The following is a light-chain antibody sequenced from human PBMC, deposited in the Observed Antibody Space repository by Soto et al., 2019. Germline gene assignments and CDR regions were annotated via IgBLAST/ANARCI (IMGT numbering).Light chain of an antibody. J-gene: IGLJ1*01. V-gene: IGLV1-40*01. Sequence: QSVLTQPPSVSGAPGQRVTISCAGSSSDIGAGNDVHWYQHLPGTAPKLLIYGNTNRPSGVPDRFSGSRSGTSASLAITGLQSEDEADYYCQSYDSGLSGDVFGTGTKLTVL. CDR3: QSYDSGLSGDV. CDR1: SSDIGAGND. CDR2: GNT.